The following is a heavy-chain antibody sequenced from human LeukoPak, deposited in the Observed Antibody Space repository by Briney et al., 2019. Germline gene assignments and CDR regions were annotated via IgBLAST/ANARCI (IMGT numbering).Heavy chain of an antibody. J-gene: IGHJ4*02. CDR3: AKDESEFTSGNLSYFGC. CDR2: ISGSGVDT. V-gene: IGHV3-23*01. CDR1: GFRFGMYA. D-gene: IGHD3-3*01. Sequence: PGGSLRVPRSASGFRFGMYALSWVGQAPGKGLEWVSAISGSGVDTYYADAVQGRFSISRYNSKNTMYLQMRSLRAEDTAVYFCAKDESEFTSGNLSYFGCLRQGGLATVCS.